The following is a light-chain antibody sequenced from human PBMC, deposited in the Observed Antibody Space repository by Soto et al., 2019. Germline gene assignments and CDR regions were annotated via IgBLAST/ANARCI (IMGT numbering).Light chain of an antibody. CDR1: QSVSRSY. V-gene: IGKV3-20*01. J-gene: IGKJ1*01. CDR2: GAS. Sequence: EIVFTQAPGTLALSPGDGATLSCRASQSVSRSYLGWYQQKPGQAPRLLMYGASIRAAGVPDRFSGSGSGTEFTLTISRLEPEDFTVYYCHHYETFGQGTKVDIK. CDR3: HHYET.